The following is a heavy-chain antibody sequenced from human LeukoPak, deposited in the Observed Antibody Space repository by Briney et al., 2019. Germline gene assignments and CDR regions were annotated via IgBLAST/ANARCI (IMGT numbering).Heavy chain of an antibody. D-gene: IGHD3-10*01. CDR1: GFTFSSYW. V-gene: IGHV3-74*01. CDR3: ASAPYGSGLYYFDS. J-gene: IGHJ4*02. Sequence: GGSLRLSCAASGFTFSSYWMHWVRQAPGKGLAWVSRINSDGSSTNYADSVKGRFTISRDNAKNTLYLQMNSLGAEDTAVYYCASAPYGSGLYYFDSWGQGTLVTVSS. CDR2: INSDGSST.